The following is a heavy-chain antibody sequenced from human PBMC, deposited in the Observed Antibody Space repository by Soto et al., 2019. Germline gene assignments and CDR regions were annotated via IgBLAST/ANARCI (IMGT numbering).Heavy chain of an antibody. D-gene: IGHD1-26*01. CDR2: IYYSGST. V-gene: IGHV4-59*01. CDR1: GGSISSYY. Sequence: SETLSLTCTVSGGSISSYYWSWIRQPPGKGLEWIGYIYYSGSTNYNPALTSRVTTSVDTSKNQFSLKLTSVTAADTAVYYCARDRVGVSSNWFDSRGRGTLVTVSS. CDR3: ARDRVGVSSNWFDS. J-gene: IGHJ5*01.